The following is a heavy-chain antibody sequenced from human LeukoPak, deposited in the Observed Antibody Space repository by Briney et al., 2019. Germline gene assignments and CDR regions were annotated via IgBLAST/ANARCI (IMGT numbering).Heavy chain of an antibody. Sequence: ASVKVSCKASGYTFTGYYMHWVRQAPGQGLEWMGWINPNSGGTNYAQKFQGRVTLTRDTSISTAYMELSRLRSDDTAVYYCARRYCTNGVCYNDRGAFDIWGQGTMVTVSS. CDR1: GYTFTGYY. CDR3: ARRYCTNGVCYNDRGAFDI. D-gene: IGHD2-8*01. V-gene: IGHV1-2*02. CDR2: INPNSGGT. J-gene: IGHJ3*02.